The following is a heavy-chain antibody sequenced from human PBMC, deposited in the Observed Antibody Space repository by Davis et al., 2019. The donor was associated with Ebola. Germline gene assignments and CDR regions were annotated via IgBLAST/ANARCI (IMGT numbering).Heavy chain of an antibody. V-gene: IGHV3-74*01. CDR3: VRTTYGAPEY. CDR2: ISSDGGIT. D-gene: IGHD1-1*01. J-gene: IGHJ4*02. Sequence: PGGSLRLSCAASGFTFSRYWMHWVRQAPGKGLVYVSRISSDGGITSYADSMKGRLTISSDNAKSTLYLQMKSLTAEDTAVYYCVRTTYGAPEYWGQGTLVTVSS. CDR1: GFTFSRYW.